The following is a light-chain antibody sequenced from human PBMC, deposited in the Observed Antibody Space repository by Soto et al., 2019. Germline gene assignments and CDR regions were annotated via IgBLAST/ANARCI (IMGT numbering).Light chain of an antibody. Sequence: DIQLTQSPSTLSLSAGDRATLSCRASQSIFRWLAWYQQKPGKAPKLLIYDASSLESGVPSRFSGSGSGTEFNLTISSLQPDDFATYYCQQYQFFSITFGQGTRLRL. CDR2: DAS. CDR3: QQYQFFSIT. CDR1: QSIFRW. J-gene: IGKJ5*01. V-gene: IGKV1-5*01.